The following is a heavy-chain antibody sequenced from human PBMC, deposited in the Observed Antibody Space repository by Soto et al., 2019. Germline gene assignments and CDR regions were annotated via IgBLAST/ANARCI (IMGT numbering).Heavy chain of an antibody. D-gene: IGHD3-22*01. CDR2: IHYSGST. J-gene: IGHJ5*02. V-gene: IGHV4-30-4*01. CDR3: ARAYRGCYYR. CDR1: RGSISTGDYY. Sequence: PSGTLSLTCTVSRGSISTGDYYWSWIRQAPGKGLEWIGYIHYSGSTHYNPSLKSRITISKDTSKNQFPLNLSSVTAADTAVYYCARAYRGCYYRWGQGSLVTVSS.